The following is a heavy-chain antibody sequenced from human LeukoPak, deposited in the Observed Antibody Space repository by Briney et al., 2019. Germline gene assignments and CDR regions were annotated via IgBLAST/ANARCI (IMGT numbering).Heavy chain of an antibody. V-gene: IGHV3-64*01. Sequence: GGSLRLSCAASGFTFSSYAMLWVRQAPGKGLEYVSAISSNGGSTYYANSVKGRFTISRDNSKNTLYLQMGSLRAEDTAVYYCAKGPSSIAALQMDVWGKGTTVTVSS. D-gene: IGHD6-6*01. CDR2: ISSNGGST. J-gene: IGHJ6*04. CDR1: GFTFSSYA. CDR3: AKGPSSIAALQMDV.